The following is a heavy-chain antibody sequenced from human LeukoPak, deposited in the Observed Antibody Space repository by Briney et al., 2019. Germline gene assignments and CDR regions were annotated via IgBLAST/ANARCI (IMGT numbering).Heavy chain of an antibody. CDR2: IYHSGST. J-gene: IGHJ6*03. CDR1: GGSISSGSYY. CDR3: AREEQLWFYYMDV. Sequence: SETLSLTCTVSGGSISSGSYYWSWIRQPAGKGLEWIGRIYHSGSTYYNPSLKSRVTISVDTSKNQFSLKLSSVTAADTAVYYCAREEQLWFYYMDVWGKGTTVTVSS. V-gene: IGHV4-61*02. D-gene: IGHD5-18*01.